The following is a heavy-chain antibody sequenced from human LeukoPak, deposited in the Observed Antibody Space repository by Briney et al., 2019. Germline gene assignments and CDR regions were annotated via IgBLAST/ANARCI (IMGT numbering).Heavy chain of an antibody. CDR3: ARHDSIGYYRPLDY. J-gene: IGHJ4*02. CDR1: GVSVNCTTYY. CDR2: IYYSGST. V-gene: IGHV4-39*01. Sequence: SETLSFTCTVSGVSVNCTTYYWGWIRQPPGKGLEWIGSIYYSGSTYYNPSLRSRVTISVDTSKNQFSLKLTSVTAADTAVYYCARHDSIGYYRPLDYWGQGTLVTVSS. D-gene: IGHD3-22*01.